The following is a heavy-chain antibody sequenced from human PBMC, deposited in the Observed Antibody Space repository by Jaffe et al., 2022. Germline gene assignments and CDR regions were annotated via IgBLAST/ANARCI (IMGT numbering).Heavy chain of an antibody. CDR1: GYSISSGYY. CDR3: ARHGFSSYGYYFDY. J-gene: IGHJ4*02. D-gene: IGHD5-18*01. V-gene: IGHV4-38-2*01. CDR2: IYHSGST. Sequence: QVQLQESGPGLVKPSETLSLTCAVSGYSISSGYYWGWIRQPPGKGLEWIGSIYHSGSTYYNPSLKSRVTISVDTSKNQFSLKLSSVTAADTAVYYCARHGFSSYGYYFDYWGQGTLVTVSS.